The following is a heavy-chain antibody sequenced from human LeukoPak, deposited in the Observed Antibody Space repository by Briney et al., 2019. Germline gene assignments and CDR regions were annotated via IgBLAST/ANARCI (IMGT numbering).Heavy chain of an antibody. J-gene: IGHJ6*03. Sequence: GGSLRLSCAASGFTFSSYEMNWVRQAPGKGLEWVSYISSSGSTIYYADSVEGRFTISRDNAKNSLYLQMNSLRAEDTAVYYCARTRVQYYYGSGSYYPYYMDVWGKGTTVTISS. CDR3: ARTRVQYYYGSGSYYPYYMDV. CDR1: GFTFSSYE. D-gene: IGHD3-10*01. CDR2: ISSSGSTI. V-gene: IGHV3-48*03.